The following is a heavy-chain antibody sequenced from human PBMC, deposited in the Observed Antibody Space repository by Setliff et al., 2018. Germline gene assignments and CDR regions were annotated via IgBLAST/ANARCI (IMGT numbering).Heavy chain of an antibody. CDR2: IYHSGST. CDR1: GGSFSGYH. Sequence: SETLSLTCAVYGGSFSGYHWSWIRQAPGKGLEWIGSIYHSGSTYFNPSLKSRVTMSVDTSKKQLSLKLSTVRGRFTISRDNAKNSLYLQMNSLRAEDTAVYYCARDVYDFRTGQGGPWGQGTRVTVSS. J-gene: IGHJ5*02. CDR3: AKNSLYLQMNSLRAEDTAVYYCARDVYDFRTGQGGP. D-gene: IGHD3-3*01. V-gene: IGHV4-34*01.